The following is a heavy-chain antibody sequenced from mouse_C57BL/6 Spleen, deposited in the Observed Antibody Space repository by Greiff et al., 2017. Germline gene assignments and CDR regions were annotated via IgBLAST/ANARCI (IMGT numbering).Heavy chain of an antibody. D-gene: IGHD1-1*01. Sequence: EVQLVESGPGLVKPSQSLSLTCSVTGYSITSGYYWNWIRQFPGNKLEWMGYISYDGSNNYNPSLKNRISITRDTSKNQFFLKLNSVTTEDTATXYCAREGYYYGSSSNYAMDYWGQGTSVTVSS. CDR2: ISYDGSN. CDR3: AREGYYYGSSSNYAMDY. CDR1: GYSITSGYY. V-gene: IGHV3-6*01. J-gene: IGHJ4*01.